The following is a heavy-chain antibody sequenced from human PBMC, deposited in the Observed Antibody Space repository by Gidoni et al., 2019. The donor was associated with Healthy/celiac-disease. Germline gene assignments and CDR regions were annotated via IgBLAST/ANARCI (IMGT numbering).Heavy chain of an antibody. CDR1: GGSFSGYY. J-gene: IGHJ4*02. D-gene: IGHD4-17*01. Sequence: QVQLQQWGAGLLKPSETLSLTCAVDGGSFSGYYWSWIGQPPGKGLEWIGEINHSGSTNYNPSLKNRVTISLHTSKNQFSLKLSSVTAADTAVYYCARSTTVTVDYWGQGTLVTVSS. CDR3: ARSTTVTVDY. CDR2: INHSGST. V-gene: IGHV4-34*01.